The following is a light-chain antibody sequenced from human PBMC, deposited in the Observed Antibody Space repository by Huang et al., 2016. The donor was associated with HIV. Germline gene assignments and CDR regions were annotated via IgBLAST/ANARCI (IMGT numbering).Light chain of an antibody. CDR1: RSVSTN. Sequence: EIVMTQSPATLSVSPGQRVTLSCRANRSVSTNLAWYQKRHGQAPRLLIYGSSTRAPGIPARFSGSGSGTDFALTISSLQFEDFALYYCHQYNNWLLSFGGGTRV. J-gene: IGKJ4*01. V-gene: IGKV3-15*01. CDR2: GSS. CDR3: HQYNNWLLS.